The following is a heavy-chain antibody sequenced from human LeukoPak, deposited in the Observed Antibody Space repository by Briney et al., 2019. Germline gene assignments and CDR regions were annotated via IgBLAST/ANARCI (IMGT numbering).Heavy chain of an antibody. D-gene: IGHD3-10*01. CDR1: GGSFSGYY. Sequence: SETLSLTCAVYGGSFSGYYWSWIRQPPGRGLEWIGEINHSGSTNYNPSLKRRVTISVDTSKNQFSLKLSSVTAADTAVYSCARGKRTYYYGSGSYHHFDYWGQGTLVTVSS. CDR3: ARGKRTYYYGSGSYHHFDY. CDR2: INHSGST. V-gene: IGHV4-34*01. J-gene: IGHJ4*02.